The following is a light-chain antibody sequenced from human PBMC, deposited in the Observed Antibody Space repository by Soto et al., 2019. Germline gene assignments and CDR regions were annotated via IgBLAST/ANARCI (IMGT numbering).Light chain of an antibody. CDR1: KLGDKY. Sequence: SYELTQPPSVSVSPGQTAAITCSGNKLGDKYACWYQQKPGQSAVLVIYQDNKRPSGIPERFSGSNSGNTATLTISGTQAMDEADYYCQAWDSSSGVVFGGGTNLTVL. J-gene: IGLJ2*01. CDR3: QAWDSSSGVV. CDR2: QDN. V-gene: IGLV3-1*01.